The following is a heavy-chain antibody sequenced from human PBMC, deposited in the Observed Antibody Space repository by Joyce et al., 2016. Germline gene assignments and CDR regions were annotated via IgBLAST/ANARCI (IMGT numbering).Heavy chain of an antibody. D-gene: IGHD3/OR15-3a*01. CDR3: ARDSADRTYDFWSGYYFDF. Sequence: QVQLVQSGAEVGKPGASVKVSCKAFGYTFTGYYIHWVRQAPGQGLEGMGWINPNNGDTDYAQKFQAWVTMTRDTSISAAYMELNKLRSDDTAVFYCARDSADRTYDFWSGYYFDFWGQGTLVTVSS. V-gene: IGHV1-2*04. J-gene: IGHJ4*02. CDR1: GYTFTGYY. CDR2: INPNNGDT.